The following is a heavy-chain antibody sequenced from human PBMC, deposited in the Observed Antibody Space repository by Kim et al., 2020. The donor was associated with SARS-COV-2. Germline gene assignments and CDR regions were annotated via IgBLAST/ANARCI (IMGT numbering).Heavy chain of an antibody. V-gene: IGHV3-33*01. J-gene: IGHJ4*02. CDR3: ARPSSSHFDF. Sequence: YADSVRGRFTISRDYSENKFYLQMDSLSAGDTAVYYCARPSSSHFDFWGQGTLVSVSS. D-gene: IGHD3-10*01.